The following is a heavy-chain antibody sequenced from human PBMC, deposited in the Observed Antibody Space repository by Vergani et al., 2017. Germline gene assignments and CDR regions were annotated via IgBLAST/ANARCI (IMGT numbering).Heavy chain of an antibody. CDR2: TSNKANSYTT. CDR3: SRLGYCSSTTCRQAFDI. D-gene: IGHD2-2*01. CDR1: GFTFSDHY. Sequence: EVQLVESGGGLVQPGGSLRLSCAASGFTFSDHYMDWVRQAPGKGLEWVGRTSNKANSYTTEYAASVKGRFTISRDDSKNSLYLQMNSLKIDGTAVYYCSRLGYCSSTTCRQAFDIWRQGTMVTVS. V-gene: IGHV3-72*01. J-gene: IGHJ3*02.